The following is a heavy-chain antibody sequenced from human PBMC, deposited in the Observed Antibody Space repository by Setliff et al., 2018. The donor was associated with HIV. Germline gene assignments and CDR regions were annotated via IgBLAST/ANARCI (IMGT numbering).Heavy chain of an antibody. D-gene: IGHD7-27*01. J-gene: IGHJ3*02. V-gene: IGHV3-15*01. CDR3: ILLGMHGALNI. Sequence: SLKLSCAGSGFNFKNAWMSWVRQAPGKGLEWVGRIKSRVGGETTAYAAPLKGRFTISRDDSKNTLYLQMDSLSTEDTAVYYCILLGMHGALNIWGQGTMVTVS. CDR1: GFNFKNAW. CDR2: IKSRVGGETT.